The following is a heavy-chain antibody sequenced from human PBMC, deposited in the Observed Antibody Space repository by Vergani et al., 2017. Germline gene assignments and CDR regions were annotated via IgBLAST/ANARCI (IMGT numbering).Heavy chain of an antibody. CDR1: GFTFSSYA. CDR2: ISGSGGST. CDR3: AKVIVGATTARRGWYFDL. Sequence: EVQLLESGGGLVQPGGSLRLSCAASGFTFSSYAMSWVRQAPGKGLEWVSAISGSGGSTYYADSVKGRFTISRDHSKNTLYLQMNSLRAEDTAVYYCAKVIVGATTARRGWYFDLWGRGTLVTVSS. J-gene: IGHJ2*01. D-gene: IGHD1-26*01. V-gene: IGHV3-23*01.